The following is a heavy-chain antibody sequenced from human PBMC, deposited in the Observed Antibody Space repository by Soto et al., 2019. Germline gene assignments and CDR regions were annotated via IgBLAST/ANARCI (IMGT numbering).Heavy chain of an antibody. CDR2: IDSDGSST. CDR1: GFTFGSYW. Sequence: EVQLVESGGGLVQPGGSLRVSCAASGFTFGSYWMNWVRQAPGKGLVWVSRIDSDGSSTTYADSVKGRFTTSRDNAKNTLYLQMRRLRVEDTAVYYCARGRPYGRDVWGQGTTVTVSS. V-gene: IGHV3-74*01. CDR3: ARGRPYGRDV. J-gene: IGHJ6*02.